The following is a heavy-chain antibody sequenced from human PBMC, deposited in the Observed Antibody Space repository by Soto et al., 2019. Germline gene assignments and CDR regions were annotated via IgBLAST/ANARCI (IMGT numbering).Heavy chain of an antibody. D-gene: IGHD3-16*01. CDR2: IYWDDDK. Sequence: QITLKESGPTLVKPTQTLTLTSTFSGFSLSTRGVGVGWIRQPPGKALEWLALIYWDDDKGYSPSLKSRLTITKDTSKNQVVVTMTNMGPVDTATYYGEHGYGQNWFLPGGEGTLVTFSS. V-gene: IGHV2-5*02. J-gene: IGHJ5*02. CDR3: EHGYGQNWFLP. CDR1: GFSLSTRGVG.